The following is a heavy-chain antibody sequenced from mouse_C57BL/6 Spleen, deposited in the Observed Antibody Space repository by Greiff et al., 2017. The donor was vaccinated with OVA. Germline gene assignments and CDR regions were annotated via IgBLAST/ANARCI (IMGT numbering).Heavy chain of an antibody. CDR1: GISITTGNYR. D-gene: IGHD4-1*01. V-gene: IGHV3-5*01. J-gene: IGHJ4*01. Sequence: EVKLVESGPGLVKPSQTVFLTCTVTGISITTGNYRWSWIRQFPGNKLEWIGYIYYSGTITYNPSLTSRTTITRDTPKNQFFLEMNSVTAEDTATYYCARGLGSYAMDYWGQGTSVTVSS. CDR2: IYYSGTI. CDR3: ARGLGSYAMDY.